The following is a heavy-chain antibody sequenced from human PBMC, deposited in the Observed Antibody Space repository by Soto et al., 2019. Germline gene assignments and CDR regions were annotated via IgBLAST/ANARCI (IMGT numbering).Heavy chain of an antibody. Sequence: QVQLVQSGDEVKQPGASVKVSCKASGSTITAYGISWVRQAPGQGLEWMAWISSHNGNTYYAQNLQGRVTMTTDTSTSTAYMELRSLRSDDTAVYYCAISSIAAAGPFDYWCQGALVTVSS. CDR2: ISSHNGNT. CDR1: GSTITAYG. V-gene: IGHV1-18*01. J-gene: IGHJ4*02. D-gene: IGHD6-13*01. CDR3: AISSIAAAGPFDY.